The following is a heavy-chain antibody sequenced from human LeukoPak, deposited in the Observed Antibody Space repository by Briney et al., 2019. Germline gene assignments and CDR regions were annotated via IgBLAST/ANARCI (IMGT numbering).Heavy chain of an antibody. D-gene: IGHD4-17*01. J-gene: IGHJ4*02. CDR3: YVESEYGDYDY. CDR1: GGSISSYY. CDR2: IYHSGST. V-gene: IGHV4-59*01. Sequence: KSSETLSLTCTVSGGSISSYYWSWIRQPPGKGLEWIGYIYHSGSTKYNPSLKSRVAISVDTSKNQFSLKLRSMTAADTAIYYCYVESEYGDYDYWGQGTLVAVSS.